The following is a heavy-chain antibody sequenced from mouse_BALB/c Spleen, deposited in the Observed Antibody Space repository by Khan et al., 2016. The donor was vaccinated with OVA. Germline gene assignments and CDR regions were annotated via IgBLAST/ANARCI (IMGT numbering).Heavy chain of an antibody. D-gene: IGHD1-1*01. V-gene: IGHV3-2*02. CDR2: ISYSGST. Sequence: EVQLVESGPGLVKPSQSLSLTCTVTGYSITSDYAWNWIRQFPGNKLEWMGYISYSGSTSYNPSLKSRISITRDTSKNQFFLQLNSVTTEDTATXYCARYYGSSYYYFDYWGQGTTLTVSS. CDR1: GYSITSDYA. CDR3: ARYYGSSYYYFDY. J-gene: IGHJ2*01.